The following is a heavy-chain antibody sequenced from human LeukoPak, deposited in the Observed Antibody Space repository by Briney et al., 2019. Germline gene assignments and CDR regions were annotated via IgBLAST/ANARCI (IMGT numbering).Heavy chain of an antibody. CDR3: ARSGSSWYWSSVDY. Sequence: PSETLSLTCAVYGGSFSGYYWSWIRQPPGKGLEWIGEINHSGSTNYNPSLKSRVTISVDTSKNQFSLKLSSVTAADTAVYYCARSGSSWYWSSVDYWGQGTLVTVSS. D-gene: IGHD6-13*01. CDR1: GGSFSGYY. V-gene: IGHV4-34*01. CDR2: INHSGST. J-gene: IGHJ4*02.